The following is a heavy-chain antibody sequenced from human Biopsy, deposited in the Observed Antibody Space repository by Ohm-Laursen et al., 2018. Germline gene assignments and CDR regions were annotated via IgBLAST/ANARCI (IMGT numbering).Heavy chain of an antibody. CDR2: IIPMFGPA. D-gene: IGHD1-26*01. J-gene: IGHJ6*02. CDR1: GGAFSSDA. Sequence: SSVKVSCKASGGAFSSDAATWVRQAPGQGLEWMGGIIPMFGPANYAQKFQGRVTITADESTSTAYMELSSLRSEDTAVYYCASSNSGTYDVWGQGTTVTVSS. V-gene: IGHV1-69*01. CDR3: ASSNSGTYDV.